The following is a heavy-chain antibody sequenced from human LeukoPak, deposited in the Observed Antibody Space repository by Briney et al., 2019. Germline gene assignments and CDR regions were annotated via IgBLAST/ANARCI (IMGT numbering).Heavy chain of an antibody. Sequence: GGSLRLSCAASGFTFTNAWMTWVRQAPGKGLEWVGRIRSKANSYATAYAASVKGRFTISRDDSKNTAYLQMNSLKTEDTAVYYCTRPRDYDSSGYSDYWGQGTLVTVSS. CDR1: GFTFTNAW. CDR3: TRPRDYDSSGYSDY. J-gene: IGHJ4*02. D-gene: IGHD3-22*01. CDR2: IRSKANSYAT. V-gene: IGHV3-73*01.